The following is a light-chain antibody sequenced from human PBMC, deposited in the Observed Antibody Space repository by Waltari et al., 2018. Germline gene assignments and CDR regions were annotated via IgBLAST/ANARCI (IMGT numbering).Light chain of an antibody. CDR1: SSDGGGYNY. Sequence: QSALTQPASVSGSPGQSITISCTGTSSDGGGYNYVAWYQQHPGKAPKVLIYDVSNRPSGVSTRFSGSKSGNTASLTISGLQAEDEADYYCSSYTNSNTWVFGGGTKLTVL. CDR2: DVS. CDR3: SSYTNSNTWV. J-gene: IGLJ3*02. V-gene: IGLV2-14*03.